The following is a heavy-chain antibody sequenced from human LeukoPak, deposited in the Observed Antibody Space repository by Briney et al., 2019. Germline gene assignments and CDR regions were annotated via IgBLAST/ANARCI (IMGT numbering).Heavy chain of an antibody. V-gene: IGHV4-34*01. D-gene: IGHD2-21*02. CDR1: GGSIRSYY. CDR3: ARDLAYCGGDCPRSVDY. J-gene: IGHJ4*02. CDR2: INHSGST. Sequence: SETLSLTCTVSGGSIRSYYWNWIRQPPGKGLEWIGEINHSGSTNYNPSLKSRVTISVDTSKNQFSLKLSSVTAADTAVYYCARDLAYCGGDCPRSVDYWGQGTLVTVSS.